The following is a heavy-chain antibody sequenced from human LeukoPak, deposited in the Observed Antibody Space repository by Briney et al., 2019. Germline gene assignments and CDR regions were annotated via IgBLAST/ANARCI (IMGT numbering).Heavy chain of an antibody. CDR3: ARGLILSAMLIDP. CDR1: GGSFSGYY. J-gene: IGHJ5*02. CDR2: INHSGST. D-gene: IGHD2-2*01. Sequence: SETLSLTCAVYGGSFSGYYWSWIRHPPGKGLEWIGEINHSGSTNYNPSLKSRVTISVDTSKNQFSLKLSSVTAAGTAVYYCARGLILSAMLIDPSGQGTLVTVSS. V-gene: IGHV4-34*01.